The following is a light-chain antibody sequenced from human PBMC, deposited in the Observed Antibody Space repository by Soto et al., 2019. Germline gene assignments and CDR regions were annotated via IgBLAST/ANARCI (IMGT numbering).Light chain of an antibody. CDR3: QHYNSYSEA. CDR2: AAS. CDR1: QTISNT. J-gene: IGKJ1*01. V-gene: IGKV3-15*01. Sequence: EIVMTQSPATLSVSPGDKVSLSCRANQTISNTLAWYQQKPGQAPRLLIYAASTRATGVSARFSGSGSGTEFTLTISSLQPDDFATYYCQHYNSYSEAFGQGTKVDIK.